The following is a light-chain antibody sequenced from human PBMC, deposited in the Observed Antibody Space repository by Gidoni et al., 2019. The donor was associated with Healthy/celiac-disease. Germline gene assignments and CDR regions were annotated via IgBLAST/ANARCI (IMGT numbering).Light chain of an antibody. CDR1: QSVSSY. J-gene: IGKJ4*01. Sequence: EIVLTQSPATLSLSPGERATLSCSASQSVSSYLAWYQQKPDQAPRLLIYDASNRSTGIPARFSGSGSGTDFTLTISSLGPEDFAVYYCQQRGNWPLTCXGXTKVEIK. CDR3: QQRGNWPLT. CDR2: DAS. V-gene: IGKV3-11*01.